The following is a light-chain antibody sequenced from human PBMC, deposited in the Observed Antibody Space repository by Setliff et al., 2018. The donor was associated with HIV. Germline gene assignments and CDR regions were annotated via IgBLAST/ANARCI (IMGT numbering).Light chain of an antibody. CDR1: NIGSKT. Sequence: SYALTQPPSVSVAPGKTARITCGGNNIGSKTVHWYQQKPGQAPVLVVYDDSDRPSGIPERFSGSNSENTATLTISRVEAGYEADYYCQVWDRGSDHFVFGTGTKGTVL. CDR2: DDS. J-gene: IGLJ1*01. V-gene: IGLV3-21*03. CDR3: QVWDRGSDHFV.